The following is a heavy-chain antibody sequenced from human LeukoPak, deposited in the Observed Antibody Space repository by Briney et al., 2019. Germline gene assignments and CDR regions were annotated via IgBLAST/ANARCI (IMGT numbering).Heavy chain of an antibody. D-gene: IGHD1-26*01. CDR3: ARRASENNYFDY. CDR1: GYSFTNYW. CDR2: IYPGDSDT. J-gene: IGHJ4*02. V-gene: IGHV5-51*01. Sequence: GESLKISCKGSGYSFTNYWMGWVRQMPGKGLEWMGIIYPGDSDTRYSPSFQGQATISVDKSISTAYLQWSSLKASDTAMYYCARRASENNYFDYWGQGTLVTVSS.